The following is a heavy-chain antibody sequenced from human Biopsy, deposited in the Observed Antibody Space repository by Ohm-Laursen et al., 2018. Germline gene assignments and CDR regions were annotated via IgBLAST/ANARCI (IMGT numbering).Heavy chain of an antibody. D-gene: IGHD3-3*01. CDR3: ARLYRLDDYWNDDPPDAFDV. CDR1: GASFSGDY. CDR2: ISEGGST. V-gene: IGHV4-59*01. J-gene: IGHJ3*01. Sequence: SETLSLTCTVSGASFSGDYWSWIRQSPGRGLEWIGSISEGGSTYYNPSLRGRVTISVDASKNQFSLKLSSVTAVDTAVFFCARLYRLDDYWNDDPPDAFDVWAQGTMVTVSS.